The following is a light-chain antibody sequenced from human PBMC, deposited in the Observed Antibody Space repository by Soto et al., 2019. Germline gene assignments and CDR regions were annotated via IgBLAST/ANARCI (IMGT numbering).Light chain of an antibody. CDR2: GAS. J-gene: IGKJ2*01. CDR3: HQYATSPHT. Sequence: EIVLTQSPGTLSLSPGESATLSCRASQSVSSSQVAWYQLKPGQAPRLLIYGASSRATGIPDRFSGVGSATDFTLTISRLEPEDFAVYYCHQYATSPHTFGQGTKLEIK. CDR1: QSVSSSQ. V-gene: IGKV3-20*01.